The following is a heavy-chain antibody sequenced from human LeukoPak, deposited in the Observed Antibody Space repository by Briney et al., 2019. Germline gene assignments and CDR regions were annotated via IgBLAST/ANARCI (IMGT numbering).Heavy chain of an antibody. CDR3: ARDVNYYDSSGYYQRYFDY. CDR1: GFTFSSYS. Sequence: GGPLRLSCAASGFTFSSYSMNWVLQAPGKGLEWVSSISSSSSYIYYADSVKGRFTISRDNAKNSLYLQMNSLRAEDTAVYYCARDVNYYDSSGYYQRYFDYWGQGTLVTVSS. CDR2: ISSSSSYI. V-gene: IGHV3-21*01. J-gene: IGHJ4*02. D-gene: IGHD3-22*01.